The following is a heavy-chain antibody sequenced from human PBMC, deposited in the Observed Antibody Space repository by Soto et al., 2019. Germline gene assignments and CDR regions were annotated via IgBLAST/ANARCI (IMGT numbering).Heavy chain of an antibody. CDR3: ARDFKAPNDAWAFDY. J-gene: IGHJ4*02. CDR1: GASISSSDW. D-gene: IGHD3-16*01. CDR2: IYHGGTT. V-gene: IGHV4-4*02. Sequence: QVQLQESGPGLVMPSGTLSLTCAVSGASISSSDWWNWVRQPPGKGLGWIGEIYHGGTTIYNPSLNSRVSISIDESKNHFSLKLTSVTAADTAVYYCARDFKAPNDAWAFDYWGQGILVTVSS.